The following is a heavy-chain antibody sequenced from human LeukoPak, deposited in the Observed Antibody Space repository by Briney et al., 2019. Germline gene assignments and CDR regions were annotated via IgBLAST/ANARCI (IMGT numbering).Heavy chain of an antibody. J-gene: IGHJ4*02. CDR3: AATLGSTSYDYYYFDY. CDR2: ISGSGGST. CDR1: GFTFSSYA. D-gene: IGHD2-2*01. Sequence: GGSLRLSCAASGFTFSSYAMSWVRQAPGKGLEWVSAISGSGGSTYYADSVKGRFTISRDNSKNTLYLQMNSLRAEDTAVYYCAATLGSTSYDYYYFDYWGQGTLVTVSS. V-gene: IGHV3-23*01.